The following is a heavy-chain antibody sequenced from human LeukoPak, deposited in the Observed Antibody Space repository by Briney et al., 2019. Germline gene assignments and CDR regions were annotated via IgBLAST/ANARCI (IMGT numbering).Heavy chain of an antibody. Sequence: GGSLRLSCAASGFTFSSYSMNWVRQAPGKGLEWVSSISSSSSYIYYADSVKGRFTISRDNAKNSLYLQMNSLRAEDTAVYYCARGLKRVARDAFDIWGQGTMVTVSS. CDR2: ISSSSSYI. CDR3: ARGLKRVARDAFDI. D-gene: IGHD5-12*01. J-gene: IGHJ3*02. CDR1: GFTFSSYS. V-gene: IGHV3-21*01.